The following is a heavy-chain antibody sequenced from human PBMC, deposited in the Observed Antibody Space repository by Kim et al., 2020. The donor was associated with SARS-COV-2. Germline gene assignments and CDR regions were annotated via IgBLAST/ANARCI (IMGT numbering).Heavy chain of an antibody. J-gene: IGHJ4*02. D-gene: IGHD3-16*01. Sequence: ASVKVSCKAFGYTFSSYGIGWVRQAPGKGLEWLGWSSAYTGNTTYAQKFQGRVSMTIDTATTTAYLDLRSLRSDDTAVYYCARDRGSSGGGKLVYWGQ. V-gene: IGHV1-18*01. CDR3: ARDRGSSGGGKLVY. CDR1: GYTFSSYG. CDR2: SSAYTGNT.